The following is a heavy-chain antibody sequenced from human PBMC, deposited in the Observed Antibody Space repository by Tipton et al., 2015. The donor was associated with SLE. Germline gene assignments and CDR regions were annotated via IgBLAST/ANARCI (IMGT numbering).Heavy chain of an antibody. J-gene: IGHJ3*02. Sequence: GLVKPSQTLSLTCAISGDSVSSNSAAWNWIRQSPSRGLEWLGRTYYRSRWFSHFADSVKGRLTINPDTSNNQFSLHLKSVTPEDAAVYYCARDNNWGWCDDALDIWGLGTVVTVAS. CDR2: TYYRSRWFS. V-gene: IGHV6-1*01. CDR1: GDSVSSNSAA. D-gene: IGHD7-27*01. CDR3: ARDNNWGWCDDALDI.